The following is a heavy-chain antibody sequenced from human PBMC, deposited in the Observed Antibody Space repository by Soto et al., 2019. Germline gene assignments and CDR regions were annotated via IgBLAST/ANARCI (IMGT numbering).Heavy chain of an antibody. CDR1: GFTFDDYA. J-gene: IGHJ4*02. CDR2: ISWNSGSI. V-gene: IGHV3-9*01. D-gene: IGHD6-6*01. Sequence: EVQLVESGGGLVQPGRSLRLSCAASGFTFDDYAMHWVRQAPGKGLEWVSGISWNSGSIGYADSVKGRFTISRDNAKNSLYLQMNSLRAEDTALYYCAKDMAYSSSLIGAIDYWGQGTLVTVSS. CDR3: AKDMAYSSSLIGAIDY.